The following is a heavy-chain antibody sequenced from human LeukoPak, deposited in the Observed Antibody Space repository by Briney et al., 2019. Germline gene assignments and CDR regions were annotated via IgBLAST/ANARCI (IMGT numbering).Heavy chain of an antibody. Sequence: GGSLRLSCTASGFTFGDYAMSWVRQAPGKGLEWVGFIRSKAYGGTTECAASVKGRFTIPRDDSKSIAYLQMNSLKTEDTAVYYCTRPKELATTYYDFWSGYFDYWGQGTLVTVSS. J-gene: IGHJ4*02. D-gene: IGHD3-3*01. CDR3: TRPKELATTYYDFWSGYFDY. CDR2: IRSKAYGGTT. CDR1: GFTFGDYA. V-gene: IGHV3-49*04.